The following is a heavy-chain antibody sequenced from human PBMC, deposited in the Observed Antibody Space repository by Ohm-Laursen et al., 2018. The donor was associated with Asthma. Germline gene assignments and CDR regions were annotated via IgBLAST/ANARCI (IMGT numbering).Heavy chain of an antibody. CDR3: ARDMMEWYLPAFDF. J-gene: IGHJ4*02. CDR1: GFTFSSYG. D-gene: IGHD3-3*01. Sequence: SLRLSCSASGFTFSSYGKHWVRQAPGKGLEWVSFISSSGSSIYYADFVMGRFPISRDNSKNTLYLQMNSLRPDDTAVYYCARDMMEWYLPAFDFWGQGALVTVSS. V-gene: IGHV3-21*01. CDR2: ISSSGSSI.